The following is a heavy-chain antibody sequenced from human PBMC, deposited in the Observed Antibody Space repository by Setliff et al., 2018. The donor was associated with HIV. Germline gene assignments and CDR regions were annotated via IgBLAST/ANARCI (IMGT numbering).Heavy chain of an antibody. D-gene: IGHD6-19*01. CDR2: ITHSGST. Sequence: PSETLSLTCAVYGGSFSGHYWSWIRQSPGKGLEWIGEITHSGSTTYDPSLKSRITVSVDTSKNQFSLKLTSVTAADMGVYYCARGRKKTLAVSGTRYFDFWGQGTLVTVSS. CDR1: GGSFSGHY. CDR3: ARGRKKTLAVSGTRYFDF. J-gene: IGHJ4*02. V-gene: IGHV4-34*01.